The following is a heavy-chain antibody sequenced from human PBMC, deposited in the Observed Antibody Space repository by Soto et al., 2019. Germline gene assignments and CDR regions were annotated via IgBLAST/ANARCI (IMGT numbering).Heavy chain of an antibody. Sequence: SGPTLVNPTQTLTLTCTFSGFSLSTSGVGVGWIRQPPGKALEWLALIYWNDDKRYSPSLKSRLTITKDTSKNQVVLTMTNMDPVDTATYYGARMLSGREIDYWGQGTLVTVSS. CDR2: IYWNDDK. CDR3: ARMLSGREIDY. CDR1: GFSLSTSGVG. J-gene: IGHJ4*02. V-gene: IGHV2-5*01. D-gene: IGHD1-26*01.